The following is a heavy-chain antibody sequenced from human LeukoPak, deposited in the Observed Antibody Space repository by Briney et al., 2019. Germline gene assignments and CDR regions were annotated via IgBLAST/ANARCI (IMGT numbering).Heavy chain of an antibody. Sequence: SETLSLTCTVSGGSTSSYYWSWIRQPPGKGLEWIGYIYYSGSTNYNPSLKSRLTISVDTSKNQFSLKLNSVTATDTAVYYCARGANWFDPWGQGTLVTVSS. CDR2: IYYSGST. J-gene: IGHJ5*02. V-gene: IGHV4-59*01. CDR1: GGSTSSYY. CDR3: ARGANWFDP.